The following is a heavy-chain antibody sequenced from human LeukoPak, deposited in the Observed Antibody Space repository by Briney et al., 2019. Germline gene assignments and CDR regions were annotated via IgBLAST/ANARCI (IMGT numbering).Heavy chain of an antibody. CDR3: AREYSSSSPNGYYYYYMDV. Sequence: SETLSLTCTVSGGSISSYDWSWIQQPAGKGLEWIGRIYTSGSTNYNPSLKSRVTMSVDTSKNQFSLKLSSVTAADTAVYYCAREYSSSSPNGYYYYYMDVWGKGTTVTVSS. CDR1: GGSISSYD. D-gene: IGHD6-6*01. J-gene: IGHJ6*03. CDR2: IYTSGST. V-gene: IGHV4-4*07.